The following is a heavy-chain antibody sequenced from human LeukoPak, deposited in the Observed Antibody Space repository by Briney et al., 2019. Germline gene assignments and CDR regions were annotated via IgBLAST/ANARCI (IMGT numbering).Heavy chain of an antibody. CDR3: AGGSLGSGTSSDCCPLDY. CDR2: IPYDGSNK. Sequence: GGSLRLSCAASGFTFSSYAMHWVRQAPGKGLEWVAVIPYDGSNKYYADSVKGRFTVSRDNSKNTLYLQMNSLRADDTAVYYCAGGSLGSGTSSDCCPLDYWGQGTLVTVSS. V-gene: IGHV3-30*14. D-gene: IGHD2-15*01. J-gene: IGHJ4*02. CDR1: GFTFSSYA.